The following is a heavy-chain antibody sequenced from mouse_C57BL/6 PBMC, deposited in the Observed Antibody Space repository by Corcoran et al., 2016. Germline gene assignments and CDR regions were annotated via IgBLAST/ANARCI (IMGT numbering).Heavy chain of an antibody. CDR3: ARGSITELENY. CDR2: INTYSGVP. CDR1: GYTFTTYG. J-gene: IGHJ2*01. V-gene: IGHV9-3*01. Sequence: QIQLVQSGPELKKPGETVKISCKASGYTFTTYGMSWVKQAPGKGLKWMGWINTYSGVPTYADDFKGRFAFSLETSASTAYLQINNLKNEDTATYFFARGSITELENYWGQGTTLTVSS. D-gene: IGHD1-1*01.